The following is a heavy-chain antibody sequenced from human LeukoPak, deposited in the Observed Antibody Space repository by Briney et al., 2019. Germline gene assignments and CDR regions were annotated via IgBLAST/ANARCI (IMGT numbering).Heavy chain of an antibody. V-gene: IGHV3-7*01. CDR3: ARDGPHYYGSGTYSYFDY. CDR2: IQQDGTEK. Sequence: GGSLRLSCAASGFTFSDYYMSWIRQAPGKGLEWVANIQQDGTEKNYVDSVKGRFTISRDNAKNSLYLQMNSLRAEDTAVYYCARDGPHYYGSGTYSYFDYWGQGTLVTVSS. CDR1: GFTFSDYY. J-gene: IGHJ4*02. D-gene: IGHD3-10*01.